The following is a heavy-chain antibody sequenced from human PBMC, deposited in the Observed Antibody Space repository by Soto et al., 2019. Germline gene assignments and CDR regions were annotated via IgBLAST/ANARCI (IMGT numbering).Heavy chain of an antibody. D-gene: IGHD3-16*01. Sequence: SETLSLTCAVSGGSISSGGYSWSWIRQPPGKGLEWIGYIYYSGSTNYNPSLKSRVTISVDTSKNQFSLKLSSVTAADTVVYHCARRWGTTFDYWGQGTLVTVSS. CDR2: IYYSGST. J-gene: IGHJ4*02. CDR1: GGSISSGGYS. V-gene: IGHV4-61*08. CDR3: ARRWGTTFDY.